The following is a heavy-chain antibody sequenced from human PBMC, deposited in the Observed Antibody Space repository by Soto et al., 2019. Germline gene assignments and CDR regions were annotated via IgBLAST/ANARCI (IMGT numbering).Heavy chain of an antibody. J-gene: IGHJ4*02. CDR3: AKAFCDAATCFPCES. V-gene: IGHV3-23*04. D-gene: IGHD2-21*01. CDR2: ISNHGSSA. Sequence: EVHLVHSGGGLVQPGESLSLSCVASGFTFNDYAMHWVRQTPGKGLEWVAAISNHGSSAYYADSVKGRFTISRDKSTKTLSLHMHTLRVEDTAVYFCAKAFCDAATCFPCESWGQGTPVAVSP. CDR1: GFTFNDYA.